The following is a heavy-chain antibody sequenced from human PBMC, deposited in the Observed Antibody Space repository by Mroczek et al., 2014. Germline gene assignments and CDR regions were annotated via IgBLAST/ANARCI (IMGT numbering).Heavy chain of an antibody. V-gene: IGHV4-34*01. CDR3: ARAPIQLWPGIDY. D-gene: IGHD5-18*01. CDR2: INHSGST. J-gene: IGHJ4*02. Sequence: QVQLQQWGAGLLKPSETLSLTCAVYGGSFSGYYWSWIRQPPGKGLEWIGEINHSGSTNYNPSLKSRVTISVDTSKNQFSLKLSSVTAADTAVYYCARAPIQLWPGIDYWGQGTLVTVSS. CDR1: GGSFSGYY.